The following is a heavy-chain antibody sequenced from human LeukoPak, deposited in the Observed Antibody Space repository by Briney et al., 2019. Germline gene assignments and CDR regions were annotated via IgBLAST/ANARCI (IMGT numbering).Heavy chain of an antibody. V-gene: IGHV3-30*12. J-gene: IGHJ6*02. D-gene: IGHD4-17*01. CDR1: GFSFNGHG. CDR3: AREMTTVIGMDV. Sequence: GGSLRLSCAASGFSFNGHGMHRVRQAPGEGLEWVSFISYDGGDLHYADSVKGRFTISRDNAKNSLYLQMNSLRAEDTAVYYCAREMTTVIGMDVWGQGTTVTVSS. CDR2: ISYDGGDL.